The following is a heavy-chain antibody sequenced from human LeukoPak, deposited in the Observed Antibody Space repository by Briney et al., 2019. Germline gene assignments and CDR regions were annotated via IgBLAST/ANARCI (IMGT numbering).Heavy chain of an antibody. CDR2: ISGSGGST. J-gene: IGHJ4*02. CDR3: AKDPEYLGGQGWDYFDY. D-gene: IGHD2-2*01. V-gene: IGHV3-23*01. Sequence: GGSLRLSCAASGFTFSSYAMSWVRQAPGKGLEWVSAISGSGGSTYYADSVKGRFTIFRDNSKNTLYLQMNSLRAEDTAVYYCAKDPEYLGGQGWDYFDYWGQGTLGTGSS. CDR1: GFTFSSYA.